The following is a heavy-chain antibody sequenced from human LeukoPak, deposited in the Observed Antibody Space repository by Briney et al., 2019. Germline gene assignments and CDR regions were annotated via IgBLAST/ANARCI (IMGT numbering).Heavy chain of an antibody. CDR3: ATLKFCSSTSCYGNYFDY. CDR2: FDPEDGET. V-gene: IGHV1-24*01. J-gene: IGHJ4*02. Sequence: ASVKVSCKVSGYTXTELSMHWVRQAPGKGLEWMGGFDPEDGETIYAQKFQGRVTMTEDTSTDTAYMELSSLRSEDTAVYYCATLKFCSSTSCYGNYFDYWGQGTLVTVSS. CDR1: GYTXTELS. D-gene: IGHD2-2*01.